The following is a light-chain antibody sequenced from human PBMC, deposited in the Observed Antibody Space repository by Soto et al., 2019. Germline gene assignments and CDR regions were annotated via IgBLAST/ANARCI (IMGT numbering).Light chain of an antibody. Sequence: EIGMTQSPATLYVSPGERATLSCRTSQSVSSNLAWYQQKPGQAPRLLIYGASTRATGIPARFSGSGSGTEFTLTISSLQSEDFAVYYCQQYNNWPKWTYGQGTKVDIK. V-gene: IGKV3-15*01. CDR3: QQYNNWPKWT. J-gene: IGKJ1*01. CDR2: GAS. CDR1: QSVSSN.